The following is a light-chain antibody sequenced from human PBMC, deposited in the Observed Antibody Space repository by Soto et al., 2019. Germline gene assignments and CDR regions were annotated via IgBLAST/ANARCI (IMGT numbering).Light chain of an antibody. J-gene: IGKJ1*01. CDR2: GAS. CDR3: QHYGWTSWT. V-gene: IGKV3-20*01. Sequence: ETVLTQSPGTLFLSPGERATLSCRASQSVGSNYLAWYQQKPGQAPRLLIYGASSRATGIPDRFSGSGSGTDFTLSISRLEPEDFAVYYCQHYGWTSWTFGQGTKV. CDR1: QSVGSNY.